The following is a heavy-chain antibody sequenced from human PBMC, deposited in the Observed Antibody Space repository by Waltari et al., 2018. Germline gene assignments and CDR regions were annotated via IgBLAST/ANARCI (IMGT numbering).Heavy chain of an antibody. J-gene: IGHJ4*02. CDR3: ASGLSLYYYDSSGNDY. CDR1: GYPVTGYY. CDR2: INPNSGGT. V-gene: IGHV1-2*02. D-gene: IGHD3-22*01. Sequence: QVQLVQSGAEVKKPGASVKVSCKASGYPVTGYYMHWVRTDPGQGLEWMGWINPNSGGTNYAQKFQGRVTMTRDTSISTAYMELSRLRSDDTAVYYCASGLSLYYYDSSGNDYWGQGTLVTVSS.